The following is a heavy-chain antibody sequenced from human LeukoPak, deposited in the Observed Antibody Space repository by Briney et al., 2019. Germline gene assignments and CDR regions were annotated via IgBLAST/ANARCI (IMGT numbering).Heavy chain of an antibody. CDR3: ARKYWGSNYFDS. D-gene: IGHD7-27*01. CDR2: VYYSGNT. Sequence: SEALSLTCTVSGDSIGKYYWSWIRQPPRKGLEWIGYVYYSGNTDYNPSLKSRVTISIDTSKNQFSLKLNSVTAADSAIYYCARKYWGSNYFDSWGQGTLVTVSS. CDR1: GDSIGKYY. V-gene: IGHV4-59*01. J-gene: IGHJ4*02.